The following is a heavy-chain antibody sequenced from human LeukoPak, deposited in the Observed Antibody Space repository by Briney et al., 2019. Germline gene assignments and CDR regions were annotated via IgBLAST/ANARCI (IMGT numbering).Heavy chain of an antibody. CDR2: IKSDGST. CDR1: GFTFSSFW. Sequence: PGGSLRLSCAASGFTFSSFWMHWVRQAPGKGLVWVSRIKSDGSTNYADSVKGRFTVSRDNAKNSLYLRMDTLRAEDTAVYYCARERGYNYGYSGYYDRWGQGILVTVSS. J-gene: IGHJ4*02. CDR3: ARERGYNYGYSGYYDR. V-gene: IGHV3-74*01. D-gene: IGHD5-18*01.